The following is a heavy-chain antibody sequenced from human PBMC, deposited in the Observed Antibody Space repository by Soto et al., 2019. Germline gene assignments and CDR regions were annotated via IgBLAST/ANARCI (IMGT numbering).Heavy chain of an antibody. Sequence: ASVKVSCKASGYTFTGYYMHWVRQATGQGLEWMGWMNPNSGNTGYAQKFQGRVTMTRNTSISTAYMELSSLRSEDTAVYYCAASKGDAADGFDIWGQGTMVTVSS. V-gene: IGHV1-8*02. CDR2: MNPNSGNT. J-gene: IGHJ3*02. CDR1: GYTFTGYY. D-gene: IGHD3-10*01. CDR3: AASKGDAADGFDI.